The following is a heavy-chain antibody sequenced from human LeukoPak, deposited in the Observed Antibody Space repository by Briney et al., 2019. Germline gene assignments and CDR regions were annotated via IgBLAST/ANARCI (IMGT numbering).Heavy chain of an antibody. D-gene: IGHD5-18*01. CDR1: GGSISSSSYY. CDR2: IYYSGST. J-gene: IGHJ4*02. CDR3: ARVNTAMASHFDY. Sequence: PSETLSLTCTVSGGSISSSSYYWGWIRQPPGKGLEWIGSIYYSGSTYYNPSLKSRVTISVDTSKNQFSLKLSSVTAADTAVYYCARVNTAMASHFDYWGQGTLVTVSS. V-gene: IGHV4-39*07.